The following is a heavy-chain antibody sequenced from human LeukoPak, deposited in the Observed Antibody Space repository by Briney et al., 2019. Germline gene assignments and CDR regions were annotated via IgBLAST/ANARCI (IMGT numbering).Heavy chain of an antibody. J-gene: IGHJ4*02. D-gene: IGHD6-19*01. V-gene: IGHV1-69*05. CDR1: GGTFSSYA. CDR3: ARVSIGWYSFDY. CDR2: IIPIFGTA. Sequence: SVKVSCKASGGTFSSYAISWVRQAPGQGLEWMGGIIPIFGTANYAQKFQGRVTITTDESTSTAYMELSSLRAEDTAVYYCARVSIGWYSFDYWGQGTLVTVSS.